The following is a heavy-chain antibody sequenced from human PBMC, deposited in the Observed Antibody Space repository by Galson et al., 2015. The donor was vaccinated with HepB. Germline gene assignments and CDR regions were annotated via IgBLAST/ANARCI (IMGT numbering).Heavy chain of an antibody. CDR2: IWFDGSEQ. CDR3: ARDHGYSYGLLDY. J-gene: IGHJ4*02. Sequence: SLRLSCAASGFSFSGYGMHWVRQAPGKGLEWVAVIWFDGSEQNYADSVKGRFTISRDNSKNTLFLQIKSLRAEDTGVYYCARDHGYSYGLLDYWGQGTPVTVSS. CDR1: GFSFSGYG. V-gene: IGHV3-33*08. D-gene: IGHD5-18*01.